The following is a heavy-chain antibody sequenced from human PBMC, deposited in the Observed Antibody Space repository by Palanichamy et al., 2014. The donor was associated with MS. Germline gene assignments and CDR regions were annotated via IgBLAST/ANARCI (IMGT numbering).Heavy chain of an antibody. D-gene: IGHD2-15*01. CDR1: GFTFNNYW. CDR3: VRERGWNFRGYYYGMDV. CDR2: IKQDGSET. Sequence: EVKLAESGGGLVQPGGSLRLSCVASGFTFNNYWMNWVRQTPEKGLEWVATIKQDGSETKYVDSVKGRFTISRDNAKNSVFLQMDSLRDEDTAIYYCVRERGWNFRGYYYGMDVWGQGTTVTV. J-gene: IGHJ6*02. V-gene: IGHV3-7*03.